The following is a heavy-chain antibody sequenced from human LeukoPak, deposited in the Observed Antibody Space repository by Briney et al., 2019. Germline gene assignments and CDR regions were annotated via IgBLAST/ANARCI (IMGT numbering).Heavy chain of an antibody. J-gene: IGHJ4*02. Sequence: GGSLRLSCAASGFTFSSYAMSWVRQAPGKGLEWVSAISGSGGSTYYADSVRGRFTISRDSSKNTVYLQMDSLRVEDMAVYYCAKDSKITSADYYFDYWGLGTLVTVSS. D-gene: IGHD6-13*01. CDR1: GFTFSSYA. V-gene: IGHV3-23*01. CDR2: ISGSGGST. CDR3: AKDSKITSADYYFDY.